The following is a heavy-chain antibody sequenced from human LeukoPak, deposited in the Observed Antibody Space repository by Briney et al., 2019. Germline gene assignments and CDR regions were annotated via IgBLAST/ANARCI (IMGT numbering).Heavy chain of an antibody. CDR1: GFTFDDYS. CDR2: ISWDGGSI. V-gene: IGHV3-43*01. J-gene: IGHJ4*02. CDR3: AKSLVSSGYRLDY. D-gene: IGHD3-22*01. Sequence: GGSLRLSCEASGFTFDDYSVHWVRQAPGKGLEWVSLISWDGGSIHYADSVKGRFTISRDNSKKSLYLQMNSLRTEDSALYYCAKSLVSSGYRLDYWGQGTLVTVSS.